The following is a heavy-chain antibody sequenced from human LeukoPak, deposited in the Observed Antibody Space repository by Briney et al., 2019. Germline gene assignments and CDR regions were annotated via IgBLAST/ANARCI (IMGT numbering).Heavy chain of an antibody. Sequence: PSETLSLTCAVYGGSFSGYYWSWIRQPPGKGLEWIGEINHSGSTNYNPSLKSRVTISVDTSKNQFSLKLSSVTAADTAVYYCARGSPTIFGVVIIPAEYFQHWGQGTLVTVSS. CDR3: ARGSPTIFGVVIIPAEYFQH. V-gene: IGHV4-34*01. CDR1: GGSFSGYY. CDR2: INHSGST. J-gene: IGHJ1*01. D-gene: IGHD3-3*01.